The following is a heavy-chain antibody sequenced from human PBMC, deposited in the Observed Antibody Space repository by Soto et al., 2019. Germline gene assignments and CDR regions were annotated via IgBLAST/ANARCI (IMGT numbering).Heavy chain of an antibody. CDR2: ISSTTTYI. Sequence: EVQLVESGGGLVKPGEALRLSCAASGVTFSAYTMNWVRQAPGKGLEWVSSISSTTTYIYYADSVKGRFTISRDNAENSLYLQMNSLRSEDTAVYYCASDQSSCHLPKNWFDPWGQGTLVTVSS. V-gene: IGHV3-21*01. D-gene: IGHD6-13*01. J-gene: IGHJ5*02. CDR3: ASDQSSCHLPKNWFDP. CDR1: GVTFSAYT.